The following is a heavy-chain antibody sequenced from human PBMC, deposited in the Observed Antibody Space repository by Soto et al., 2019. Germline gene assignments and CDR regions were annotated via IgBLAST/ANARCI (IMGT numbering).Heavy chain of an antibody. Sequence: EVQLVESGGGLVQPGGSLRLSCAASGFTFSSYDMHWVRQTAGKGLEWVAAIGTTGDAYYPGSATGRFTISRENAKNSLYLQMNNLIVGDTAVYFCAGGRSGWYAEFDFLGQGTQVTVSS. CDR2: IGTTGDA. CDR3: AGGRSGWYAEFDF. D-gene: IGHD6-19*01. J-gene: IGHJ4*02. V-gene: IGHV3-13*01. CDR1: GFTFSSYD.